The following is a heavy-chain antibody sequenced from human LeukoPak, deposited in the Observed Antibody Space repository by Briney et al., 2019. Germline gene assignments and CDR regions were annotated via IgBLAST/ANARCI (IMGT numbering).Heavy chain of an antibody. CDR1: GFTVSSNY. V-gene: IGHV3-53*01. CDR2: IYSGGST. D-gene: IGHD5-18*01. J-gene: IGHJ4*02. CDR3: ASARGSNYGSLGD. Sequence: GGSLRLSCAASGFTVSSNYMSWVRQAPGKGLEWVSVIYSGGSTFYADSAKGRFIISRDNSKTTLYLKMNSLGAEATAVYYCASARGSNYGSLGDWGQGTLVTVSS.